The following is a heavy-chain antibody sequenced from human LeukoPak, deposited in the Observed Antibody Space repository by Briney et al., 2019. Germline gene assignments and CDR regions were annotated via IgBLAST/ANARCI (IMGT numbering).Heavy chain of an antibody. J-gene: IGHJ3*02. CDR1: GFIFSSSG. V-gene: IGHV3-30*02. CDR3: AKDNDYAI. CDR2: IRTDENHK. D-gene: IGHD5-12*01. Sequence: GGSLRLSCAVSGFIFSSSGMHWVRQAPGRGLEWVAFIRTDENHKDYADSVKGRFTISRDDSKNTLYLQVNSLRPEDTAVYYCAKDNDYAIWGQGTLVTVSS.